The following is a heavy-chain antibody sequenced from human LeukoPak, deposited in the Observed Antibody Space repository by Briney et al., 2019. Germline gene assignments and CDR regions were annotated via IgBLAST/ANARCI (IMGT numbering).Heavy chain of an antibody. CDR2: MNPNSGNT. D-gene: IGHD3-3*01. J-gene: IGHJ4*02. CDR1: GYTFTSYD. V-gene: IGHV1-8*01. Sequence: ASVKVSCTASGYTFTSYDINWVRQATGQGLEWMGWMNPNSGNTGYAQKFQGRVNMTRNTSISTAYMELSSLRSEDTAVYYCARGRYDFWSGYSGSDYWGQGTLVTVSS. CDR3: ARGRYDFWSGYSGSDY.